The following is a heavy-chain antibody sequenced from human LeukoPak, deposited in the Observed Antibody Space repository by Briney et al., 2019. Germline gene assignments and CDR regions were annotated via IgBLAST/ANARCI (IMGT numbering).Heavy chain of an antibody. CDR3: AKEMTTPSFDY. V-gene: IGHV3-23*01. D-gene: IGHD4-11*01. Sequence: PGGSLRLSCAASGFSFSSYAMSWVRQAPGKGLEWVSTLSDSGRSTYYADSVKGRFTISRDNSKNTLYLHMNSLRAEDTAVYYCAKEMTTPSFDYWGPGTLVAVSS. J-gene: IGHJ4*02. CDR1: GFSFSSYA. CDR2: LSDSGRST.